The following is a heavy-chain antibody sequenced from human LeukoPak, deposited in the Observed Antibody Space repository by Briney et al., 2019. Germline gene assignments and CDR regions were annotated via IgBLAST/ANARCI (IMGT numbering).Heavy chain of an antibody. CDR1: GFTFSDYY. CDR3: ARQLYDFWSGYYHQGNWFDP. D-gene: IGHD3-3*01. V-gene: IGHV3-11*01. Sequence: GGSLRLSCAASGFTFSDYYMSWIRQAPGKGLEWVSYISSSGSTIYYADSVKGRFTISRDSAKNSLYLQMNSLRAEDTAVYYCARQLYDFWSGYYHQGNWFDPWGQGTLVTVSS. CDR2: ISSSGSTI. J-gene: IGHJ5*02.